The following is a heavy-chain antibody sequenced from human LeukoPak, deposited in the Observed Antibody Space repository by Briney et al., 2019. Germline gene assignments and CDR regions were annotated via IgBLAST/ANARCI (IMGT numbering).Heavy chain of an antibody. J-gene: IGHJ4*02. CDR2: IYYSGST. V-gene: IGHV4-59*01. CDR1: GGSISSYY. CDR3: ARGRLERLYYFDY. Sequence: NPSETLSLTCTVSGGSISSYYWSWIRQPPGKGLEWIGYIYYSGSTNYNPSLKSRVTISVDTSKNQFSLKLSSVTAADTAVYYCARGRLERLYYFDYWGQGTLVTVSS. D-gene: IGHD5-24*01.